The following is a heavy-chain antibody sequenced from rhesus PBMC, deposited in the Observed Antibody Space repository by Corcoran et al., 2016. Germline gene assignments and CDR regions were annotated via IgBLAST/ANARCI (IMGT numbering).Heavy chain of an antibody. V-gene: IGHV3S18*01. CDR1: GFSFSDYY. CDR3: ARDLSYCTGSGCYCYGLDS. D-gene: IGHD2-21*01. CDR2: ISYTGGST. Sequence: EVQLVESGGGLAKPGGSLRLSCAASGFSFSDYYMDWVRQAPGKGLEWVSGISYTGGSTYYADSVKVRVTISRENAKNTVYLQMDSLIAEDTAVYYCARDLSYCTGSGCYCYGLDSWGQGVVVTVSS. J-gene: IGHJ6*01.